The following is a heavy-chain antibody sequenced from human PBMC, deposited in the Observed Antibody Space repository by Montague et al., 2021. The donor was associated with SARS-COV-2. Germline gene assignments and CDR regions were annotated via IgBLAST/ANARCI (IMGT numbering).Heavy chain of an antibody. CDR3: ARAKGFIVLMVYAKGAFDI. J-gene: IGHJ3*02. Sequence: TLSLTCTVSGGSISSGGYYWSWIRQHPGKGLEWIGYIYYSGSTYYNPSLKSRVTISVDTSKNQFSLKLSSVTAADTAVYYCARAKGFIVLMVYAKGAFDIWGQGTMVTVSS. CDR2: IYYSGST. CDR1: GGSISSGGYY. V-gene: IGHV4-31*03. D-gene: IGHD2-8*01.